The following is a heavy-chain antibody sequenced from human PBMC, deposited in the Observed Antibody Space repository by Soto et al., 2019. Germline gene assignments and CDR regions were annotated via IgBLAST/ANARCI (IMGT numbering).Heavy chain of an antibody. Sequence: GASVKVSCKASGYTFTGYYMHWVRQAPGQGLEWMGWINPNSGGTNYAQKFQGRVTMTRDTSISTAYMELSRLRSDDTAVYYCARKPRTGTTSFDPWGQGTLVTISS. D-gene: IGHD1-7*01. J-gene: IGHJ5*02. V-gene: IGHV1-2*02. CDR3: ARKPRTGTTSFDP. CDR2: INPNSGGT. CDR1: GYTFTGYY.